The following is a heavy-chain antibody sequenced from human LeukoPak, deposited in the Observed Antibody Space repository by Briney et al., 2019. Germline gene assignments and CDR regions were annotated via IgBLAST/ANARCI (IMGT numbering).Heavy chain of an antibody. V-gene: IGHV4-4*02. CDR1: GGSISSSNW. Sequence: SETLSLTCAVSGGSISSSNWWSWVRQPPGKGLEWIGEIYHSGSTNYNPSLKSRVTISVDKSKNQFSLKLSSVTAADTAVYYCARVTGEYYDILTQDGSTYGMDVWGQGTTVTVSS. D-gene: IGHD3-9*01. CDR3: ARVTGEYYDILTQDGSTYGMDV. CDR2: IYHSGST. J-gene: IGHJ6*02.